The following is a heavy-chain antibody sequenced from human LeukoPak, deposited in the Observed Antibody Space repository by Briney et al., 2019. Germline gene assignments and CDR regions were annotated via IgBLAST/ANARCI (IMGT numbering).Heavy chain of an antibody. CDR1: GFTFSNYA. J-gene: IGHJ4*02. D-gene: IGHD6-13*01. V-gene: IGHV3-64*01. CDR3: ARVRIAAAAPYFDY. Sequence: GGSLRLSCAASGFTFSNYAIHWVRQAPGKGLESVSAIKSNGDTTYYANSVKGRFAISRDNSKNTVHLQMGSLRAEDMAVYYCARVRIAAAAPYFDYWGQGTLVTVAS. CDR2: IKSNGDTT.